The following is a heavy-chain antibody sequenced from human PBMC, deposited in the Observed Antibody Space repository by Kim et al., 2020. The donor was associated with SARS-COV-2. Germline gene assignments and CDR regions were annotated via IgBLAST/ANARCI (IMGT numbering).Heavy chain of an antibody. V-gene: IGHV3-30*18. CDR3: AKAGRGPAATPFDQYYFDY. J-gene: IGHJ4*02. CDR1: GFTFSSYG. D-gene: IGHD2-2*01. Sequence: GGSLRLSCAASGFTFSSYGMHWVRQAPGKGLEWVAVISYDGSNKYYADSVKGRFTISRDNSKNTLYLQMNRLRAEDTAVYYCAKAGRGPAATPFDQYYFDYGGQGTLVTVSS. CDR2: ISYDGSNK.